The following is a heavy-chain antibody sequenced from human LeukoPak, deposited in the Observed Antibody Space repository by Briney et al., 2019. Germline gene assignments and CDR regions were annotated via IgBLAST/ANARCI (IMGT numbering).Heavy chain of an antibody. D-gene: IGHD4-17*01. Sequence: ASEKVSCKASGYTFTSYGINWVRQATGQGLEWMGWMNPNSGNTGYAQKFQGRVTMTRNTSISTAYMELSSLRSEDTAVYYCARGVDGDYQGGFYFDYWGQGTLVTVSS. CDR3: ARGVDGDYQGGFYFDY. V-gene: IGHV1-8*01. J-gene: IGHJ4*02. CDR2: MNPNSGNT. CDR1: GYTFTSYG.